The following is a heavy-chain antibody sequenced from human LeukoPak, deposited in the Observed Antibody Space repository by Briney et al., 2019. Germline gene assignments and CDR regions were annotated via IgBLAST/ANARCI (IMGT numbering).Heavy chain of an antibody. D-gene: IGHD3-10*01. CDR1: GDSISSGGYY. J-gene: IGHJ6*04. CDR2: IYYSGST. V-gene: IGHV4-31*03. CDR3: ARDIMVRGLHYGMDV. Sequence: SQTLSLTCTVSGDSISSGGYYWSWIRQHPGKGLEWIGYIYYSGSTYYNPSLKSRVTISVDTSKNQFSLKLSSVTAADTAVYYCARDIMVRGLHYGMDVWGKGTTVTVSS.